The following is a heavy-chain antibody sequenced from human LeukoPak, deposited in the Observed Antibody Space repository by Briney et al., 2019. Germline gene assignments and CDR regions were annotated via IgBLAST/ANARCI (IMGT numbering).Heavy chain of an antibody. Sequence: PSETLSLTCAVSGGSISSGGYSWSWIRQPPGKGLEWIGYIYHSGSTNYNPSLKSRVTISVDTSKNQFSLKLSSVTAADTAVYYCARGRPNANWFDPWGQGTLVTVSS. CDR2: IYHSGST. CDR3: ARGRPNANWFDP. J-gene: IGHJ5*02. CDR1: GGSISSGGYS. D-gene: IGHD1-1*01. V-gene: IGHV4-30-2*01.